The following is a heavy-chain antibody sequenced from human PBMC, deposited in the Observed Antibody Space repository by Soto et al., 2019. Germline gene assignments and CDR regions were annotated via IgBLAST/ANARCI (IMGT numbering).Heavy chain of an antibody. CDR3: ANSFWAFSGYDDYDAFDI. J-gene: IGHJ3*02. CDR2: ISGSGGSS. D-gene: IGHD5-12*01. CDR1: GFTFSSYA. V-gene: IGHV3-23*01. Sequence: GGSLRLSCAASGFTFSSYAMSWVRQAPGKGLEWVSAISGSGGSSYYADSVKGRFTISRDNSKNTLYLQMNSLRAEDTAVYYCANSFWAFSGYDDYDAFDIWGQGTMVTVSS.